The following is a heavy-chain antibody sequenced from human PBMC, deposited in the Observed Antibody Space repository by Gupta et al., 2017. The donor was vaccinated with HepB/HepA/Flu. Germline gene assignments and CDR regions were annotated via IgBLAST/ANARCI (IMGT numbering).Heavy chain of an antibody. D-gene: IGHD4-17*01. J-gene: IGHJ5*02. CDR2: INHSGST. CDR1: GGSFSGYY. Sequence: QVQLQQWGAGLLKPSETLSLTCAVYGGSFSGYYWSWIRQPPGKGLEWIGEINHSGSTNYNPSRKSRVTISVDTSKNQVSMKLSSVTAADTAVYYCARAHDYGAPLVWFDPWCQGTLVTVYS. V-gene: IGHV4-34*01. CDR3: ARAHDYGAPLVWFDP.